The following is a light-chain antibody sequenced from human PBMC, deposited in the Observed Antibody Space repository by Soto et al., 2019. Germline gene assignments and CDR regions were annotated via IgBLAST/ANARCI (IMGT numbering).Light chain of an antibody. V-gene: IGKV3-20*01. CDR3: HQCGRSASSIT. CDR2: DAS. J-gene: IGKJ3*01. Sequence: ESVLTQSPGTLSLSPGDRATLSCRASQSVRSGHLAWYQQKPGQAPRLVIYDASTRATGIPDRFSGGGSGTDFTLTISRVEPEDFAVYYCHQCGRSASSITFGPGTKVEIK. CDR1: QSVRSGH.